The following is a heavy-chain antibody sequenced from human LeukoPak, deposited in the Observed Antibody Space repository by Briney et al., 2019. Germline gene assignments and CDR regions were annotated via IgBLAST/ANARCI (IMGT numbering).Heavy chain of an antibody. D-gene: IGHD3-10*01. J-gene: IGHJ6*03. CDR1: GFTFSSYW. CDR3: ATSGPLSDYYYYMDV. CDR2: INSDGSST. V-gene: IGHV3-74*01. Sequence: GGSLRLSCAASGFTFSSYWMHWVRQAPGKGLVWVSRINSDGSSTSYADSVKGRFTISRDNAKNTLYLQMNSLRAEDTAVYYCATSGPLSDYYYYMDVWGKGTTVTVSS.